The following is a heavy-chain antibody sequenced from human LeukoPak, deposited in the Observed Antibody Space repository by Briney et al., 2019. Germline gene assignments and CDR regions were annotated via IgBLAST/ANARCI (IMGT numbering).Heavy chain of an antibody. V-gene: IGHV3-7*01. CDR3: ARHSGTYFDY. CDR1: GFTFSSYW. Sequence: GGSLRLSCGASGFTFSSYWMSWVRQAPGKGLEWVANIKQDGSEKYYVESVKGRFTISRDNARNSLFLQMNSLRAEDMAIYYCARHSGTYFDYWGPGTLVTVS. CDR2: IKQDGSEK. D-gene: IGHD1-26*01. J-gene: IGHJ4*02.